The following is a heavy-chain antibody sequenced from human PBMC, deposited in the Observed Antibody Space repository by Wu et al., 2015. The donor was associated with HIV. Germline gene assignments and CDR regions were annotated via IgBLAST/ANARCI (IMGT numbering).Heavy chain of an antibody. V-gene: IGHV1-2*02. CDR3: ARHRVEVAASGLEDYYYFGMDV. Sequence: QVQLVQSGAEVKKPGASVKVSCTASGYTFTDFHIHWVRQAPGQGLEWMGWINPKSGGTNYPQKFQGRVTMSGDTSISTAYVEVTGLNSDDTAVYYCARHRVEVAASGLEDYYYFGMDVWGQGTTVTVSS. CDR2: INPKSGGT. J-gene: IGHJ6*02. CDR1: GYTFTDFH. D-gene: IGHD2-15*01.